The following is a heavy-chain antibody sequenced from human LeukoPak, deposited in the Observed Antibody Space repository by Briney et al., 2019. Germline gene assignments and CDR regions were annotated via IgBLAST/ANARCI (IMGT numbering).Heavy chain of an antibody. Sequence: ASVKVSFKASGYTFTSYTINWVRQAPGQGLEWMGWINPNSGGTNYAQKFQGRVTMTRDTSISTAYMELSRLRSGDTAVYYCARVVPAAIQFDYWGQGTLVTVSS. V-gene: IGHV1-2*02. CDR3: ARVVPAAIQFDY. D-gene: IGHD2-2*01. CDR1: GYTFTSYT. J-gene: IGHJ4*02. CDR2: INPNSGGT.